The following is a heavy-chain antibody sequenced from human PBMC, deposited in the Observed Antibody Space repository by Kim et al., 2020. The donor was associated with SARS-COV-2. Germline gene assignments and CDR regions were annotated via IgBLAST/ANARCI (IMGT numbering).Heavy chain of an antibody. CDR2: IYPGDSDT. J-gene: IGHJ3*02. D-gene: IGHD3-16*01. Sequence: GESLKISCKGSGYSFTSYWIGWVRQMPGKGLEWMGIIYPGDSDTRYSPSFQGQVTISADKSISTAYLQWSSLKASDTAMYYCARLSLGLRLGHGAFDIWGQGTMVTVSS. V-gene: IGHV5-51*01. CDR3: ARLSLGLRLGHGAFDI. CDR1: GYSFTSYW.